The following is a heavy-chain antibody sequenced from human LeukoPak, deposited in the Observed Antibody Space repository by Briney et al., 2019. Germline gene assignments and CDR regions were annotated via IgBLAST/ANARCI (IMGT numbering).Heavy chain of an antibody. J-gene: IGHJ3*02. Sequence: GASVKVSCKGSGYTFTSYDINWVRQATGQGLEWMGWMNPNSGNTGYAQKFQGRVTITRNTSISTAYMELSSLRSEDTAVYYCARGRTTGDDAFDIWGQGTMVTVSS. CDR3: ARGRTTGDDAFDI. CDR1: GYTFTSYD. CDR2: MNPNSGNT. D-gene: IGHD7-27*01. V-gene: IGHV1-8*03.